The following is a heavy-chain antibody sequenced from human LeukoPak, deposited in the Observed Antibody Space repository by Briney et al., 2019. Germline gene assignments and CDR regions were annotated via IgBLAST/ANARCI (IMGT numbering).Heavy chain of an antibody. D-gene: IGHD3-22*01. J-gene: IGHJ4*02. Sequence: GSLRLSCATSGFTFSSYAMSWVRQAPGKGLEWVSAISGSGGTPYYADSVKGRFTISRDNSKNTLYLQMNSLKAEDTAVYYCAKGGGYYDTSGPTFSNWGQGTLVTVSS. CDR1: GFTFSSYA. V-gene: IGHV3-23*01. CDR3: AKGGGYYDTSGPTFSN. CDR2: ISGSGGTP.